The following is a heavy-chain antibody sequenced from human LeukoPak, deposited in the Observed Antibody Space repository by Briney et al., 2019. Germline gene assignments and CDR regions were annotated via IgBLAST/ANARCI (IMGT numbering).Heavy chain of an antibody. CDR3: ARAGGYSGYDYGY. J-gene: IGHJ4*02. Sequence: SGGSLRLSCAASGFTFSSYSMNWVRQAPGKGLEWVSSISSSSSYIYYADSVKGRFTISRDNAKNSLYLQMNSLRAEDTAVYYCARAGGYSGYDYGYWGQGTLVTVSS. CDR1: GFTFSSYS. D-gene: IGHD5-12*01. CDR2: ISSSSSYI. V-gene: IGHV3-21*01.